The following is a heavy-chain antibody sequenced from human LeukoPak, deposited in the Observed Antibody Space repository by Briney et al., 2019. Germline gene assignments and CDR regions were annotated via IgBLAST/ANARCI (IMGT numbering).Heavy chain of an antibody. D-gene: IGHD1-26*01. CDR2: MKEDGTEE. Sequence: PGGSLRLSWAAAGFSFQYYWMGSVRQAPGEGRGWVAYMKEDGTEEYYLDSVRGRFTISKNDAKSSLFLQMNSLTAEDTALYYCVRGGQELDFWGKGTLGTVSA. CDR1: GFSFQYYW. J-gene: IGHJ4*02. V-gene: IGHV3-7*01. CDR3: VRGGQELDF.